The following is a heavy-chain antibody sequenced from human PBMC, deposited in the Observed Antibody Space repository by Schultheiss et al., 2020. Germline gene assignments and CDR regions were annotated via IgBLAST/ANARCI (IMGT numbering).Heavy chain of an antibody. Sequence: SETLSLTCTVSGGSISSSSYYWGWIRQPPGKGLEWIGSIYYSGSTYYNPSLKSRVTISVDTSKNQFSLKLSSVTAADTAVYYCARHGTPLYYYDRTTVNWFDPWGQGTLVTVS. CDR2: IYYSGST. CDR1: GGSISSSSYY. CDR3: ARHGTPLYYYDRTTVNWFDP. D-gene: IGHD3-22*01. J-gene: IGHJ5*02. V-gene: IGHV4-39*01.